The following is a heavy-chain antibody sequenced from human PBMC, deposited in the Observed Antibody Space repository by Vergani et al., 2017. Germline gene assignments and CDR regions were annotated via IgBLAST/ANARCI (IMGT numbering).Heavy chain of an antibody. J-gene: IGHJ6*02. CDR3: AKEMPGYCSSTSCPPWLDYYYGMDV. V-gene: IGHV3-30*18. CDR1: GGSFSGYY. D-gene: IGHD2-2*01. Sequence: QVQLQQWGAGLLKPSETLSLTCAVYGGSFSGYYWSWIRQPPGKGLEWVAVISYDGSNKYYADSVKGRFTISRDNSKNTLYLQMNSLRAEDTAVYYCAKEMPGYCSSTSCPPWLDYYYGMDVWGQGTTVTVSS. CDR2: ISYDGSNK.